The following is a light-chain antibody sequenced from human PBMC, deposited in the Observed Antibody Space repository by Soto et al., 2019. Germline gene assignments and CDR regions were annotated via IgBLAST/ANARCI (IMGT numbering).Light chain of an antibody. Sequence: DIVMTQSPDSLSVSLGERATINCKSSQSVLYSSKNKNYLAWYQQKPGQPPKLLIYWASTRESGVPDRFSGSGSGTDFTLTISSLQAEDVAVYYSQQYYSTPLLTFGGGTKVEIK. CDR3: QQYYSTPLLT. CDR2: WAS. J-gene: IGKJ4*01. V-gene: IGKV4-1*01. CDR1: QSVLYSSKNKNY.